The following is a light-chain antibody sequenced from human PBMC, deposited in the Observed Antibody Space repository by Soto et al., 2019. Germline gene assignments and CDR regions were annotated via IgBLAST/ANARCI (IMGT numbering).Light chain of an antibody. CDR2: SAS. V-gene: IGKV1-39*01. Sequence: DIQMTQSPSSLSASVGDTVIISCRASQSISIYSNWYQQKPGTAPRLLIYSASIRQSGVPSRFSGSGSGTDFTLTISGLQPDDFATYYCQQYNTYPWTFGQGTKVDIK. J-gene: IGKJ1*01. CDR3: QQYNTYPWT. CDR1: QSISIY.